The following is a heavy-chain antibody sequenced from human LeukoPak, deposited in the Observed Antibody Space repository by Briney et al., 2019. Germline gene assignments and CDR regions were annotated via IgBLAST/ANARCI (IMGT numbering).Heavy chain of an antibody. J-gene: IGHJ3*02. CDR1: GYTFTSYA. D-gene: IGHD3-9*01. Sequence: ASVKVSCKASGYTFTSYAMNWVRQAPGQGLEWMGWINTNTGNPTYAQGFTGRFVFSLDTSVSTAYLQISSLKAEDTAVYYCARDLSKHYDILTGYYTDAFDIWGQGTMVTVSS. CDR2: INTNTGNP. CDR3: ARDLSKHYDILTGYYTDAFDI. V-gene: IGHV7-4-1*02.